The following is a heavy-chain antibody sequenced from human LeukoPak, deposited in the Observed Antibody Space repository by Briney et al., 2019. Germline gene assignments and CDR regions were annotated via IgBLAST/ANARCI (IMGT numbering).Heavy chain of an antibody. Sequence: ASVKVSCKASGYTFTSYGISWVRQAPGQGLEWMGWISAYNGNTNYAQKLQGRVTMTTDTSTSTAYMELRSLRSDDTAVYYCARGTTAYCGGDCLYYWGQGTLVTVSS. J-gene: IGHJ4*02. CDR3: ARGTTAYCGGDCLYY. D-gene: IGHD2-21*01. CDR1: GYTFTSYG. V-gene: IGHV1-18*01. CDR2: ISAYNGNT.